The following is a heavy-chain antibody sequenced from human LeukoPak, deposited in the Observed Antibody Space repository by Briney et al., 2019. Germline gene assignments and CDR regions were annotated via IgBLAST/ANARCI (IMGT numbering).Heavy chain of an antibody. J-gene: IGHJ4*02. V-gene: IGHV3-23*01. CDR2: LSGSGSTT. Sequence: TGGSLRLSCAASGFSFSNAWMSWVRQAPGKGLEWVSSLSGSGSTTYYADSVKGRFTISRDSSKNTLYLQMNSLRAEDTAVYYCAKDTRYYDSSGYYRLDYWGQGTLVTVSS. CDR1: GFSFSNAW. CDR3: AKDTRYYDSSGYYRLDY. D-gene: IGHD3-22*01.